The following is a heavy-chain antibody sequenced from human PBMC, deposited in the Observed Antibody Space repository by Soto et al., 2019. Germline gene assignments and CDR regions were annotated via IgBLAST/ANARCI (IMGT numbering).Heavy chain of an antibody. CDR3: ARGAATKLLVLMYDALEI. CDR1: GATLDTFINYG. CDR2: IIPVFGAA. V-gene: IGHV1-69*12. D-gene: IGHD5-12*01. Sequence: QVQLVQSGAEVKKPGSSVRVSCKASGATLDTFINYGITWVRQAPGQGLEWMGGIIPVFGAANHAQKFQDGVTVSADESTRTVNMELSSLRSEDTAVYYCARGAATKLLVLMYDALEIWGQGTMVTVSS. J-gene: IGHJ3*02.